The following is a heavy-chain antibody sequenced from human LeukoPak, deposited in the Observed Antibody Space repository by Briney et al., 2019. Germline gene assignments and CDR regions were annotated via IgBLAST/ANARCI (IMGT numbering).Heavy chain of an antibody. D-gene: IGHD6-19*01. CDR3: ARDRRVVAGTNGMDV. V-gene: IGHV4-4*07. CDR2: IYTSGST. J-gene: IGHJ6*02. CDR1: GGSISSYY. Sequence: PSETLSLTCTVSGGSISSYYWRWIRQPAGKGLEWIGRIYTSGSTNYNPSLKSRVTMSVDTSKNQFSLKLSSVTAADTAVYYCARDRRVVAGTNGMDVWGQGTTVTVSS.